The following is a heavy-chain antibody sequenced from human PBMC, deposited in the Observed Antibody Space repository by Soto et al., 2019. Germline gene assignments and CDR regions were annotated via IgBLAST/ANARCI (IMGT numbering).Heavy chain of an antibody. D-gene: IGHD2-2*01. V-gene: IGHV3-30*18. CDR2: ISYDGGNK. CDR3: AKQLGYCGSSSCRDYYYGMDV. J-gene: IGHJ6*02. Sequence: LRLSCAASGFTFSTYGMHWVRQAPGKGLEWVAVISYDGGNKYYADSVKGRFTISRDNSKNTLFLQMNSLRAEDTAVYYCAKQLGYCGSSSCRDYYYGMDVWGQGTTVTVSS. CDR1: GFTFSTYG.